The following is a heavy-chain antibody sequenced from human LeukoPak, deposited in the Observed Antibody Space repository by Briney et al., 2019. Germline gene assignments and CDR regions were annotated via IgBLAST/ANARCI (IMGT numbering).Heavy chain of an antibody. CDR1: GYSLCKNYY. CDR3: ARYDSRGSASTRFDY. Sequence: SETLSLTCAVSGYSLCKNYYWGWIRQPPGKGLEWIGRIYGTGSTSYNPSLMNRVTMSVDTSKNHFSLKLTSVTAADTAVYYCARYDSRGSASTRFDYWGQGSLVTISS. D-gene: IGHD3-16*01. J-gene: IGHJ4*02. V-gene: IGHV4-38-2*01. CDR2: IYGTGST.